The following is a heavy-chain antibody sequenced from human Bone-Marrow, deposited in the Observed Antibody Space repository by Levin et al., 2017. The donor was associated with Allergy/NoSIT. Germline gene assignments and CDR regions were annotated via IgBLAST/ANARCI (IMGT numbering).Heavy chain of an antibody. D-gene: IGHD3-16*02. CDR1: GYTFTSYY. J-gene: IGHJ4*02. V-gene: IGHV1-46*01. CDR2: INPSGGST. Sequence: RGESLKISCKASGYTFTSYYMHWVRQAPGQGLEWMGIINPSGGSTSYAQKFQGRVTMTRDTSTSTVYMELSSLRSEDTAVYYCAREFGITFGGVIGYFDYWGQGTLVTVSS. CDR3: AREFGITFGGVIGYFDY.